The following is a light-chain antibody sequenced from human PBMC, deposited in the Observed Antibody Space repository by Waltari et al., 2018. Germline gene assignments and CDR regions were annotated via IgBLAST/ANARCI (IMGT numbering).Light chain of an antibody. J-gene: IGLJ3*02. CDR3: HVWDGKTVM. V-gene: IGLV3-21*02. CDR2: LDS. CDR1: NIGGRS. Sequence: SSVLTQAPSVSVAPGQTATVTCGGDNIGGRSVHWYQQRSGRAPVLVVYLDSDRPSGIPDRFSGSKSGNAATLTISRVEAGDEADYYCHVWDGKTVMFGGGTKLTVL.